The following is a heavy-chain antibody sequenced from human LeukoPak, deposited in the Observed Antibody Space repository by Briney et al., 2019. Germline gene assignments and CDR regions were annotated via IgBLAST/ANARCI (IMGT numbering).Heavy chain of an antibody. D-gene: IGHD5-18*01. CDR1: GFTFNNYA. J-gene: IGHJ1*01. CDR2: ISGSGGTT. V-gene: IGHV3-23*01. Sequence: PGGSLRLSCAASGFTFNNYAMTWVRQAPGKGLECVSAISGSGGTTLYADSVKGRFTITRDNPKGTLYLQMNSLRAEDTAVYYCAKDQGIQLWLKYFQHWGQGTLVTVSS. CDR3: AKDQGIQLWLKYFQH.